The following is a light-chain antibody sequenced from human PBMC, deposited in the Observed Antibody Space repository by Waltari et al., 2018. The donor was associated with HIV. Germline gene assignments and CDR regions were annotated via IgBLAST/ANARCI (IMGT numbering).Light chain of an antibody. CDR1: HSVDTAY. CDR3: HHCGSSPPVT. CDR2: GTS. V-gene: IGKV3-20*01. Sequence: EIVLTQSPDTLSLSPGERAPLSCTASHSVDTAYLAWYQHKPGQAPRLLIYGTSQTATGVPDRFSGSGSGTDFTLTISRLEPEDFAVYYCHHCGSSPPVTFGPGTKV. J-gene: IGKJ3*01.